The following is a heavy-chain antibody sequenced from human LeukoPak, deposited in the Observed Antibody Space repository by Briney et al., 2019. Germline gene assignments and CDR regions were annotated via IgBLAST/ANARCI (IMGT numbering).Heavy chain of an antibody. CDR3: ARGPITTRSHFDY. V-gene: IGHV1-69*13. D-gene: IGHD3-22*01. J-gene: IGHJ4*02. Sequence: SVKVSCKASGGTFSSHAISWVRQAPGQGLEWMGGIIPIFATANYAQKFQGRVTITADESTSTAYMELSSLRSEDTAVYYCARGPITTRSHFDYWGQGTLVTVSS. CDR2: IIPIFATA. CDR1: GGTFSSHA.